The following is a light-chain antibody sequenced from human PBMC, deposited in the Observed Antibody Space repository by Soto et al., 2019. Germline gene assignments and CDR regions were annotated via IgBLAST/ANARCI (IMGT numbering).Light chain of an antibody. V-gene: IGKV3D-20*01. CDR2: DAS. J-gene: IGKJ1*01. CDR1: QSVSSNY. CDR3: HQYGTSPPWT. Sequence: EIVLTQSPATLSLSPGERATLSSGASQSVSSNYLAWYQQKPGLAPRLLIYDASTRATGTPDRFSGSGSGTDFTLTISRLEPEDFAVYYCHQYGTSPPWTFGQGTKVDIK.